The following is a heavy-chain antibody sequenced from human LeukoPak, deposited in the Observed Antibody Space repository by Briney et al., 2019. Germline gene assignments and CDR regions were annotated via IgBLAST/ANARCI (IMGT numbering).Heavy chain of an antibody. J-gene: IGHJ5*02. V-gene: IGHV3-7*04. CDR1: GFTFSNYW. CDR2: IKQDGSEK. CDR3: ARDRSTGWYLTPGFDP. D-gene: IGHD6-19*01. Sequence: GGSLRLSCAASGFTFSNYWMSWVRQAPGKGLEWVASIKQDGSEKYYVDSVKGRFTISRDNAKNSLYLQINSLRAEDTAVYYCARDRSTGWYLTPGFDPWGQGTPVTVSS.